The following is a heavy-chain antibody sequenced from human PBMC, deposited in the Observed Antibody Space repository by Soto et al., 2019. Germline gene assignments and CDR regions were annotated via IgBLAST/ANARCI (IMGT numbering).Heavy chain of an antibody. CDR3: ARGLRSSWYFYYYYMDV. D-gene: IGHD6-13*01. Sequence: SETLSLTCAVYGGSFSGYYWSWIRQPPGKGLEWIGEINHSGSTNYNPSLKCRVTISVDTSKNQFSLKLSSVTAADTAVYYCARGLRSSWYFYYYYMDVWGKGTTVTVSS. CDR2: INHSGST. J-gene: IGHJ6*03. V-gene: IGHV4-34*01. CDR1: GGSFSGYY.